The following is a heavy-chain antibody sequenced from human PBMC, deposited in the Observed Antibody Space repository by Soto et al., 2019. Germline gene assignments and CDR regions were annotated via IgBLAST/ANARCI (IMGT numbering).Heavy chain of an antibody. D-gene: IGHD3-10*01. J-gene: IGHJ6*02. CDR1: GFTFSSYA. V-gene: IGHV3-64D*08. CDR3: VKGGRGVPVVRGVNGMDV. CDR2: ISSNGGGT. Sequence: GGSLRLSCSASGFTFSSYAMHWVRQAPGKGLEYVSAISSNGGGTYYADSVKGRFTISRDNSKNTLYLQMSSLRAEDTAVYYCVKGGRGVPVVRGVNGMDVWGQGTTVTVSS.